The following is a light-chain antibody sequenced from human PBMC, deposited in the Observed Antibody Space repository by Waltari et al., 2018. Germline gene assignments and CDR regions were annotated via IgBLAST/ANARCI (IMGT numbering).Light chain of an antibody. CDR1: TLPKLY. CDR2: KDT. Sequence: SSDLTQPPSLSVSPGQTATIACSADTLPKLYPYWYQQKPGQAPLLVISKDTERPAGIPERFSGSSSGTTVTLTSSGVRAEDEGDYYCQSTDSSSTYTVFGGGTKLTVL. J-gene: IGLJ3*02. V-gene: IGLV3-25*03. CDR3: QSTDSSSTYTV.